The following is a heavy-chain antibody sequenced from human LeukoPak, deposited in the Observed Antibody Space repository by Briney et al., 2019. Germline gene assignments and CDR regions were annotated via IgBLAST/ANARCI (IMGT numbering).Heavy chain of an antibody. CDR1: GFTVSSNY. CDR3: ARYKPLYYYDSNGYYWN. CDR2: ISSSSSTI. J-gene: IGHJ4*02. D-gene: IGHD3-22*01. Sequence: PGGSLRLSCAASGFTVSSNYMSWVRQAPGKGLEWVSYISSSSSTIYYADSVKGRFTISRDNAKNSLYLQMNSLRAEDTAVYYCARYKPLYYYDSNGYYWNWGQGTLATVSS. V-gene: IGHV3-48*01.